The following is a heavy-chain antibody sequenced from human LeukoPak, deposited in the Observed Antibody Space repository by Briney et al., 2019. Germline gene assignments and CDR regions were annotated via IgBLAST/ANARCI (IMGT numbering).Heavy chain of an antibody. CDR3: AALDHGHDY. V-gene: IGHV3-23*01. Sequence: PGGSLRLSCAASGFTFSSYGMSWVRQAPGKGLEWVSTISGSGGSTDYADSVKGRFTISRDNSKNTLYLQMNSLRAEDTAVYYCAALDHGHDYWGQGTLVTVSS. J-gene: IGHJ4*02. CDR1: GFTFSSYG. CDR2: ISGSGGST.